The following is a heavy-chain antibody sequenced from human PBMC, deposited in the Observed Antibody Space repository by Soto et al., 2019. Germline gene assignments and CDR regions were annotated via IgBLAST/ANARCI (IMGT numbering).Heavy chain of an antibody. Sequence: GGSLRLSCVASGFTFSTYAMSWVRQAPGKGLEWVSAINAGGGSTYYADSVKGRFTISRDNSINTLYLQMNSLRTGDTAVYYCAHPRGYGVFDAYDIWGQGAMVTVSS. D-gene: IGHD4-17*01. CDR3: AHPRGYGVFDAYDI. CDR2: INAGGGST. J-gene: IGHJ3*02. V-gene: IGHV3-23*01. CDR1: GFTFSTYA.